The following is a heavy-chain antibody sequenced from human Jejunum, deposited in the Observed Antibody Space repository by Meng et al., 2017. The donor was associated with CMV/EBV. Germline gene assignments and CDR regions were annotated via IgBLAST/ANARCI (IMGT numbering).Heavy chain of an antibody. Sequence: AMGGVRQAPGKGLEWVSSLSGTGGGPTYSADSGKGRFTISRDNSKNTLYLQMNSLRAEDTAVYYCATPSDPSLYYDFWSGYYGMDVWGQGTTVTVSS. CDR1: A. CDR2: LSGTGGGPT. D-gene: IGHD3-3*01. J-gene: IGHJ6*02. CDR3: ATPSDPSLYYDFWSGYYGMDV. V-gene: IGHV3-23*01.